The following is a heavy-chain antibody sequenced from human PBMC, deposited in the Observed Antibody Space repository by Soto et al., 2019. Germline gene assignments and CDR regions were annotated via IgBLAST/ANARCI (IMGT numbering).Heavy chain of an antibody. CDR1: GFTFSSYA. J-gene: IGHJ6*02. Sequence: QVQLVESGGGVVQPGRSLRLSCAASGFTFSSYAMHWVRQAPGKGLEWVAVISYDGSNKYYADSVKGRFTISRDNSKNMLYLQMNSLRAEDTAVYYCARGGSGWYKDGMDVWGQGTTVTVSS. CDR2: ISYDGSNK. V-gene: IGHV3-30-3*01. CDR3: ARGGSGWYKDGMDV. D-gene: IGHD6-19*01.